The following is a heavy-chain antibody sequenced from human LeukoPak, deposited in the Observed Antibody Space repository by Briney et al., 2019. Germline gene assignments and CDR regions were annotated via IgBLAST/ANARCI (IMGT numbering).Heavy chain of an antibody. CDR2: INHSGST. V-gene: IGHV4-34*01. D-gene: IGHD2-21*01. Sequence: PPETLSLTRAVYGGSFSGYYWSWIRQPPGKGLEWIGEINHSGSTNYNPSLKSRVTISVDTSKNQFSLKLSSVTAADTAVYYCARGHVFRHWGQGTMVTVSS. J-gene: IGHJ3*01. CDR3: ARGHVFRH. CDR1: GGSFSGYY.